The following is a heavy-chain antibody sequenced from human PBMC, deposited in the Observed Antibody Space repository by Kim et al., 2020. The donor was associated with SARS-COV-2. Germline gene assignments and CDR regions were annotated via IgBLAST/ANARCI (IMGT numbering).Heavy chain of an antibody. CDR3: ARAVGCSGGSCYSHYYFD. CDR2: IYYSGST. CDR1: GGSISSYY. J-gene: IGHJ4*01. V-gene: IGHV4-59*13. Sequence: SETLSLTCTVSGGSISSYYWSWIRQPPGKGLEWIGYIYYSGSTNYNPSLKSRVTISVDTSKNQFSLKLSSVTAADTAVYYCARAVGCSGGSCYSHYYFD. D-gene: IGHD2-15*01.